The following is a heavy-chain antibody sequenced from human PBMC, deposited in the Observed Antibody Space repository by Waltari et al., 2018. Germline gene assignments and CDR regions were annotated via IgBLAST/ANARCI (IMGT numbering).Heavy chain of an antibody. CDR3: ARVRGAATYYFESSGYYDAFDI. Sequence: QVQLQESGPGLVKPSETLSLTCTVSGGSIISYYWSWIRPPPGKGLEWIEYINYSGSANSNPSLRSRVTISVDTSKNQFSLKLSSVTAADTAVYYCARVRGAATYYFESSGYYDAFDIWGQGTLVTVSS. J-gene: IGHJ3*02. CDR1: GGSIISYY. V-gene: IGHV4-59*01. CDR2: INYSGSA. D-gene: IGHD3-22*01.